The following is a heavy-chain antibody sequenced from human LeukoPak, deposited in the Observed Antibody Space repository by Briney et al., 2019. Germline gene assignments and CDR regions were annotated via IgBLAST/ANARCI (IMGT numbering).Heavy chain of an antibody. V-gene: IGHV4-59*08. D-gene: IGHD6-19*01. J-gene: IGHJ4*02. CDR2: IYYSGST. CDR1: GGSISSYY. CDR3: ARQGIAVAGLVFDY. Sequence: PSETLSLTCTVSGGSISSYYWSWIRQPPGKGLEWIGYIYYSGSTNYNPSLKSRVTISVDTSKNQFSLKLSSVTAADTAVYYCARQGIAVAGLVFDYWGQGTLVTVSS.